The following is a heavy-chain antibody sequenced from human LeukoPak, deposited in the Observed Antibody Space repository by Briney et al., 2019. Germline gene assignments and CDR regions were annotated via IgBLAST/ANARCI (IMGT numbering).Heavy chain of an antibody. CDR2: INPNSGGT. Sequence: GASVKVSCKASGYTFTGYYMHWVRQAPGQGLEWMGWINPNSGGTNYAQKFQGRVTMTRDTSISTAYMELSRLRSDDTAAYYCARDDGFGTLYFDYWGQGTLVTVSS. D-gene: IGHD3-10*01. CDR1: GYTFTGYY. V-gene: IGHV1-2*02. CDR3: ARDDGFGTLYFDY. J-gene: IGHJ4*02.